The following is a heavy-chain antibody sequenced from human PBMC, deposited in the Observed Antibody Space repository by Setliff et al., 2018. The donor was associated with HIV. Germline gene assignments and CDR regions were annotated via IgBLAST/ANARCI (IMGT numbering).Heavy chain of an antibody. D-gene: IGHD4-17*01. V-gene: IGHV3-64D*09. J-gene: IGHJ6*03. CDR3: VKARVDGDYYYYYYMDV. CDR2: ISSNGGST. CDR1: GFTFSSYA. Sequence: PGGSLRLSCSASGFTFSSYAMHWVRQAPGKGLKYVSAISSNGGSTYYADSVKGRFTISRDNSKNTLYLQMSSLRAEDTAVYYCVKARVDGDYYYYYYMDVWGKGTTVTVS.